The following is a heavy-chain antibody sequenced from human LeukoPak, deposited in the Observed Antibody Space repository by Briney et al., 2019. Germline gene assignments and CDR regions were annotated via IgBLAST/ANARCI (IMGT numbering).Heavy chain of an antibody. D-gene: IGHD2-15*01. CDR1: GFTFSDYY. V-gene: IGHV3-11*01. CDR3: AKLHSYQIDY. Sequence: GGSLRLSCAASGFTFSDYYMSWIRQAPGKGLEWVSYISSSGTTIYYADSVKGRFTISRDNAKNTLYLQMNSLRAEATAVYYSAKLHSYQIDYWGQGSLVTVSP. CDR2: ISSSGTTI. J-gene: IGHJ4*02.